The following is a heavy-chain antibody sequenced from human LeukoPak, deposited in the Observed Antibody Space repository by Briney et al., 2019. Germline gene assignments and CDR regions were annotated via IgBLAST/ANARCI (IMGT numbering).Heavy chain of an antibody. J-gene: IGHJ4*02. D-gene: IGHD6-13*01. CDR2: VSAYNGDT. Sequence: ASVKVSCKASGYSFTNYGITWVRQAPGQGLEWMGWVSAYNGDTAYAQKFQGRVTMTTDTSTSTAYMELRSLRSDDSAVYYCARDNEIAAAGTSHYFDYWGQGTLVTVSS. V-gene: IGHV1-18*01. CDR3: ARDNEIAAAGTSHYFDY. CDR1: GYSFTNYG.